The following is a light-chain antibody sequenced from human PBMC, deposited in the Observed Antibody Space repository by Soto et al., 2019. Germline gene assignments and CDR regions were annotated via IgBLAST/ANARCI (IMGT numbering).Light chain of an antibody. V-gene: IGLV2-8*01. CDR2: EVS. CDR3: SSYAGSNEV. CDR1: SSDVGGYNY. Sequence: QSALTQPPSASGSPGQSVTISCTGTSSDVGGYNYVSWYQQHPGNAPKLMIYEVSKRPSGVPDRFSGSKSGNTASLTVSGLQAEDEADYYCSSYAGSNEVFGGGTKLTVL. J-gene: IGLJ2*01.